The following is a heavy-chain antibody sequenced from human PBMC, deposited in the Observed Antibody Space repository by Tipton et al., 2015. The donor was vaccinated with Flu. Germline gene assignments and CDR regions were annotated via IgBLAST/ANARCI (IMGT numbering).Heavy chain of an antibody. CDR1: GYILSSDW. CDR3: VRHRSWYPLDY. D-gene: IGHD6-13*01. CDR2: INPGDSDT. Sequence: QLVQSGAEVTKPGKSLKISCKGSGYILSSDWIGWVRQMPGKGLEWMGIINPGDSDTRYSPSFQGQVTISADKSISTAYLQWSSLKASDTAMYYCVRHRSWYPLDYWGQGTLVTVSS. V-gene: IGHV5-51*01. J-gene: IGHJ4*02.